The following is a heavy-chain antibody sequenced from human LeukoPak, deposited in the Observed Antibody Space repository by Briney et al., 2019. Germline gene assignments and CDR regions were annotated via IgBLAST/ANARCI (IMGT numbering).Heavy chain of an antibody. Sequence: GGPLRLSCAASGFTFSSYWMHWVRQAPGKGLVWVSRINSDGSSTSYADSVKGRFTISRDNAKNTLYLQMNSLRAEDTAVYYCARDRDIVVVPVKKRLNWFDPWGQGTLVTVSS. D-gene: IGHD2-2*01. V-gene: IGHV3-74*01. CDR2: INSDGSST. CDR3: ARDRDIVVVPVKKRLNWFDP. CDR1: GFTFSSYW. J-gene: IGHJ5*02.